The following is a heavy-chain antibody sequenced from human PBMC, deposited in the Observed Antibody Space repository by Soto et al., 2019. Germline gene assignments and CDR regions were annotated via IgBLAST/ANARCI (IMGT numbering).Heavy chain of an antibody. J-gene: IGHJ6*02. V-gene: IGHV4-4*07. CDR2: IYTSGST. CDR3: ARDRALEYYDILTGYYIPSYGMDV. D-gene: IGHD3-9*01. CDR1: GGSISSYY. Sequence: LSLTCTVSGGSISSYYWSWIRQPAGKGLEWIGRIYTSGSTNYNPSLKSRVTMSVDTSKNQFSLKLSSVTAADTAVYYCARDRALEYYDILTGYYIPSYGMDVWGQGTTVTVSS.